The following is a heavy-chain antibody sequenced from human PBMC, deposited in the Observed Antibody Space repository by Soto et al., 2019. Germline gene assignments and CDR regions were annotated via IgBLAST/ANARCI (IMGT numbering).Heavy chain of an antibody. CDR3: AKGSASGSPYYFDY. J-gene: IGHJ4*02. CDR2: ITGGGGST. V-gene: IGHV3-23*01. CDR1: GFTFSSYA. D-gene: IGHD6-25*01. Sequence: PGGSLRLSCAASGFTFSSYAMSWVRQAPGKGLEWVSAITGGGGSTWSADSVKGRFTISRDNSKNTLYLQMESLRAEDTSVYYCAKGSASGSPYYFDYWGQGALVTVSS.